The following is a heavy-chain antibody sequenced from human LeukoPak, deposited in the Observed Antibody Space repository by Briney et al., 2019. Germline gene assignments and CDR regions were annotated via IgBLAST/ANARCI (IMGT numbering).Heavy chain of an antibody. J-gene: IGHJ5*02. CDR2: IKQDGSEK. CDR1: GFTFSSYW. Sequence: GGSLRLSCAASGFTFSSYWMSWVRQAPGKGLEWVANIKQDGSEKYYVDSVKGRFTISRDNAKNSRYLQMNSLRAEDTAVYYCARETYCSSTSCYEGGWFDPWGQGTLVTVSS. CDR3: ARETYCSSTSCYEGGWFDP. V-gene: IGHV3-7*01. D-gene: IGHD2-2*01.